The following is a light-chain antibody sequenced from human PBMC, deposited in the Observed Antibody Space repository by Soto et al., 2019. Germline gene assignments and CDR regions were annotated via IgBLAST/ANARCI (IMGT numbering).Light chain of an antibody. J-gene: IGLJ3*02. Sequence: QSALTQPPSASGSPGQSVTISCTGTSSDVSAYKYVSWYQQYPGKAPKLMIYEVSKRPSGVPDRFSGSKSGNTASLTVSGRQAEDEADYYCTSYVGSNIWVFGGGTMVTVL. CDR1: SSDVSAYKY. CDR2: EVS. V-gene: IGLV2-8*01. CDR3: TSYVGSNIWV.